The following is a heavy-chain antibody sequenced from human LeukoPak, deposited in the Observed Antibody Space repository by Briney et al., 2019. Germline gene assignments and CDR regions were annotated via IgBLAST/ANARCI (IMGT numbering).Heavy chain of an antibody. CDR3: ARRQLGRVSAAGTYYFDY. D-gene: IGHD6-13*01. CDR1: GYSISSGYY. Sequence: PSETLSLTCAVSGYSISSGYYWGWIRQPPGKGLEWIGSIYHSGSTYYNTSLKSRVTISVDTSKNQFSLKLSSVTAADTAVYYCARRQLGRVSAAGTYYFDYWGQGTLVTVSS. J-gene: IGHJ4*02. V-gene: IGHV4-38-2*01. CDR2: IYHSGST.